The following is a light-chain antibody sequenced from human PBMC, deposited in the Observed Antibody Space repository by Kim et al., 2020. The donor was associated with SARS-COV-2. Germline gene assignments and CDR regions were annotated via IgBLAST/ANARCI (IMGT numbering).Light chain of an antibody. CDR3: QKYNSATRT. CDR1: QGISKY. Sequence: ASGRDRVTITCRASQGISKYLAWYQQKPGKVPKLLIYAASALQSGVPSRFSGSGSGTDFTLTISSLQPEDVATYYCQKYNSATRTFGQGTKVDIK. CDR2: AAS. V-gene: IGKV1-27*01. J-gene: IGKJ1*01.